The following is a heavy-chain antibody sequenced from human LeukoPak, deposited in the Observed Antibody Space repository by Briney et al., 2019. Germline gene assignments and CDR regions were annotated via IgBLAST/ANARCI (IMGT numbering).Heavy chain of an antibody. CDR3: VKAQYDFWSGLDY. Sequence: GGSLRLSCSASGFTFSRYPMHWVRQAPGKGLEYVSAISGNGGSTYYADSVKGRFTISRDNSKNTLYLQMSSLRTEDAAIYYCVKAQYDFWSGLDYWGQGTLVTVSS. V-gene: IGHV3-64D*09. CDR2: ISGNGGST. J-gene: IGHJ4*02. CDR1: GFTFSRYP. D-gene: IGHD3-3*01.